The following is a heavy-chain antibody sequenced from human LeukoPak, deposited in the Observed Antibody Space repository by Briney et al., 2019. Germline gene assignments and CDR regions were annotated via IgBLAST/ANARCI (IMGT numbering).Heavy chain of an antibody. CDR3: ARDLGYNYGYENDAFDI. Sequence: SETLSLTCTVSGGSISSGSYDWYWIRQPAGKGLEWIGHLYTSGSMSYNPSLKSRVTMSVDTSKNQSSLKLSSVTAADTAVYYCARDLGYNYGYENDAFDIWGQVTMVTVSS. J-gene: IGHJ3*02. V-gene: IGHV4-61*09. CDR1: GGSISSGSYD. CDR2: LYTSGSM. D-gene: IGHD5-18*01.